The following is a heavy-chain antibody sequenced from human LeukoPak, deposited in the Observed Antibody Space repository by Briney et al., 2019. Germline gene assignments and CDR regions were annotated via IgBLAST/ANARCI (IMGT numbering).Heavy chain of an antibody. CDR1: GFAFSDYD. Sequence: GGSLRLSCVASGFAFSDYDMHWVRQATGKGLEWVSAIGTASDPYYPGTVRGRFTVSRDNAKNSLYLQMNSLRAGDTAAYYCARGYVYSYDYWGQGIMVTVSS. CDR3: ARGYVYSYDY. J-gene: IGHJ4*02. CDR2: IGTASDP. V-gene: IGHV3-13*05. D-gene: IGHD3-16*01.